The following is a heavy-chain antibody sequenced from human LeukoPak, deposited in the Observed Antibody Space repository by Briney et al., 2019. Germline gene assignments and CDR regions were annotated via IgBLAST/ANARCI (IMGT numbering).Heavy chain of an antibody. J-gene: IGHJ4*02. Sequence: GGSLRLSCAASGFTFSSYSMSWVRQAPGKGLEWVSSISSSSSYIYYADSVKGRFTISRDNAKNSLYLQMNSLRAENTAVYYCARDVCSRGSCYGRWGQRTLVTVSS. CDR2: ISSSSSYI. CDR3: ARDVCSRGSCYGR. V-gene: IGHV3-21*01. D-gene: IGHD2-15*01. CDR1: GFTFSSYS.